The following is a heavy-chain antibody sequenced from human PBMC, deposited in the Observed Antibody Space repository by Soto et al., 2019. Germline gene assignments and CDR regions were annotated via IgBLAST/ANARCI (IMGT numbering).Heavy chain of an antibody. CDR2: IMPIFGTA. V-gene: IGHV1-69*13. J-gene: IGHJ6*02. Sequence: SVKVSCKASGGTFKSYAISWVRQAPGQGLEWLEGIMPIFGTADYAQKIQGRDTITADESTSTAYMELSSLRSEDTAVYFFANWGDTNPHVGNYYYGMDIWGQGTTVTVSS. CDR1: GGTFKSYA. D-gene: IGHD7-27*01. CDR3: ANWGDTNPHVGNYYYGMDI.